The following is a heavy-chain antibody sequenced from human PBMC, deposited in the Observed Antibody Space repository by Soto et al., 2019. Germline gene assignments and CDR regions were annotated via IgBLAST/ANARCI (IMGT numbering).Heavy chain of an antibody. Sequence: TSETLSLTCAVSGVSISSGGYSWSWIRQPPGKGLEWIGYIYHSGSTNYNPSLKSRVTISVDTSKNQFSLKLSSVTAADTAVYYCARAPRGNYGYPSYFDYWGQGTLVTVSS. CDR1: GVSISSGGYS. V-gene: IGHV4-30-2*01. CDR3: ARAPRGNYGYPSYFDY. D-gene: IGHD3-10*01. CDR2: IYHSGST. J-gene: IGHJ4*02.